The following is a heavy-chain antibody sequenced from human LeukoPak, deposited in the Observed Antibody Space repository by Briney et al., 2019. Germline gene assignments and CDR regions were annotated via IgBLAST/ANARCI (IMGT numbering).Heavy chain of an antibody. J-gene: IGHJ3*01. CDR2: IYYNGNT. D-gene: IGHD1-26*01. CDR3: ARYLGARSGPAFDV. V-gene: IGHV4-39*01. CDR1: GDSVSSSAYY. Sequence: SETLSLTCTVSGDSVSSSAYYWAWVRQPPGKGLEWIATIYYNGNTYYKSSLKSQVTISMDTSNNQFSLRLNSVTAADTAVYYCARYLGARSGPAFDVWGQGAMVTVSS.